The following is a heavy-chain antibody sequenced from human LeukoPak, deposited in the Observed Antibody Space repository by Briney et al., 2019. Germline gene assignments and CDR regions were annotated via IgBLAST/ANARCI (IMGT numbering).Heavy chain of an antibody. Sequence: ASVKVSCKASGYNLTGVYMHWVRQAPGQGLEWMGWINPNSGGTNYAQKFQGRVTMTRDTSISTAYMELSRVRSDDTAVYYCTRDYTIFGVVPEYYFDYWGQGTLVTVSS. J-gene: IGHJ4*02. V-gene: IGHV1-2*02. CDR2: INPNSGGT. D-gene: IGHD3-3*01. CDR3: TRDYTIFGVVPEYYFDY. CDR1: GYNLTGVY.